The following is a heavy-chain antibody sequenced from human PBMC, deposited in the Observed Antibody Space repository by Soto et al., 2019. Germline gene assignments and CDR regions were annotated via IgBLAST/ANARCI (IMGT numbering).Heavy chain of an antibody. J-gene: IGHJ6*02. CDR2: IFYSGTT. CDR1: GDSISSADYY. CDR3: ARDLWVEPELYYYGMDV. Sequence: QVQLQESGPGLVRPSQTLSLTCTVSGDSISSADYYWSWIRQTPVKGLEWIGDIFYSGTTYYNPSRKSRLTISVDTYKNHFSRRLTSVTAADTAVYYCARDLWVEPELYYYGMDVWGQGTTVTVSS. V-gene: IGHV4-30-4*01. D-gene: IGHD1-1*01.